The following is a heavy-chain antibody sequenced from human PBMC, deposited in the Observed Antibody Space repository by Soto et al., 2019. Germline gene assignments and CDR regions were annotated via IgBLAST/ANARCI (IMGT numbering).Heavy chain of an antibody. V-gene: IGHV3-7*01. CDR3: SYDTFGDKDF. Sequence: PGGSLRLSCAASGFTFSSYWMTWVRQAPGKGLEWVANIKQDGSEKYYADSVKGRFTISRDNAKNTLYLQMNSLGVEDTALYYCSYDTFGDKDFWGQGTPVTVSS. D-gene: IGHD3-9*01. CDR2: IKQDGSEK. J-gene: IGHJ4*02. CDR1: GFTFSSYW.